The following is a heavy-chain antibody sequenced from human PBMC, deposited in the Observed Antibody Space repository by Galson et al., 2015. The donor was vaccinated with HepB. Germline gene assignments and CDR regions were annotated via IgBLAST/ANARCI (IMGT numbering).Heavy chain of an antibody. CDR3: ARPTLVGTTTWFGV. V-gene: IGHV4-59*08. D-gene: IGHD1-26*01. CDR2: IYDSGNT. J-gene: IGHJ4*02. CDR1: GGSLSSYY. Sequence: ETLSLTCTVSGGSLSSYYWTWIRQPPGKGLEWIGYIYDSGNTHYNPSLESRVTISVDTSRNQFSLTLTSVTAADTAVYYCARPTLVGTTTWFGVWGQGTPVTVSS.